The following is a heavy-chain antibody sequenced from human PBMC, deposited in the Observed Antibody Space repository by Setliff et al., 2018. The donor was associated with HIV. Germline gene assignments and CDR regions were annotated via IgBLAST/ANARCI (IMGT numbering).Heavy chain of an antibody. D-gene: IGHD3-16*01. J-gene: IGHJ4*02. CDR1: GDSINSGNYY. CDR2: IYYSGST. Sequence: LSLTCTVSGDSINSGNYYWSWIRQHPGKGLEWIGYIYYSGSTYYSPSLKSRVTISEDTSKNQFSLQLTSVTAADTAVYYCVNPSGAMGDFDSWGQGTLVTVSS. V-gene: IGHV4-31*03. CDR3: VNPSGAMGDFDS.